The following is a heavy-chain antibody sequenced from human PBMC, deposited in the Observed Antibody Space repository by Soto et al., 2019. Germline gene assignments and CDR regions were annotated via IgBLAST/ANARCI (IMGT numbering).Heavy chain of an antibody. Sequence: SVKVSCKASGGTFSSYAVSWVRQAPGQGLEWMGGIIPIFGTANYAQKFQGRVTITADESTSTAYMELSSLRSEDTAVYYCARERPHSSSSAEEVYCYYGMDVWGQGTTVTVSS. D-gene: IGHD6-6*01. CDR1: GGTFSSYA. CDR3: ARERPHSSSSAEEVYCYYGMDV. CDR2: IIPIFGTA. V-gene: IGHV1-69*13. J-gene: IGHJ6*02.